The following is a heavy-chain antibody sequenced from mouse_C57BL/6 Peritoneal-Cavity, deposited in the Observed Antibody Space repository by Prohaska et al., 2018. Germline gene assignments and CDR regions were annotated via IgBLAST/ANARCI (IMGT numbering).Heavy chain of an antibody. CDR1: GYTFTTYG. Sequence: QIQLVQSGPELKKPGETVKISCKASGYTFTTYGMSWVKQAPGKGLKWMGWINTYSGVPTYADDFKGRFAFSLETSASTAYLQINNLKNEDRATYFCARKSSGYEAYWGQGTLVTVSA. CDR2: INTYSGVP. J-gene: IGHJ3*01. CDR3: ARKSSGYEAY. V-gene: IGHV9-3*01. D-gene: IGHD3-2*02.